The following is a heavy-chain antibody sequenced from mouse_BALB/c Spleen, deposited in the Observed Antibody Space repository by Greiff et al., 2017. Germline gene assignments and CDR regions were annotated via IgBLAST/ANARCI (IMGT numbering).Heavy chain of an antibody. J-gene: IGHJ3*01. Sequence: QVQLQQSGAELVKPGASVKLSCKASGYTFTSYWMHWVKQRPGQGLEWIGEIDPSDSYTNYNQKFKGKATLTVDKSSSTAYMQLSSLTSEDSAVYYCARGYYYGSRFAYWGQGTLVTVSA. CDR2: IDPSDSYT. V-gene: IGHV1-69*02. CDR1: GYTFTSYW. D-gene: IGHD1-1*01. CDR3: ARGYYYGSRFAY.